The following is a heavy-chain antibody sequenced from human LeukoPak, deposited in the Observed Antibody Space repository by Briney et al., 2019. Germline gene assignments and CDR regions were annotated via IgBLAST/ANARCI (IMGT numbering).Heavy chain of an antibody. CDR2: IDSDGSNT. D-gene: IGHD4-17*01. CDR3: ARDDYGDYYFDY. Sequence: GGSLRLSCAASGFTFSSYSMNWVRQAPGKGLVWVSRIDSDGSNTNYADSVKGRFTVSRDNAKNTLYLQMNSLRAEDAAVYYCARDDYGDYYFDYWGQGTLVTVSS. J-gene: IGHJ4*02. V-gene: IGHV3-74*01. CDR1: GFTFSSYS.